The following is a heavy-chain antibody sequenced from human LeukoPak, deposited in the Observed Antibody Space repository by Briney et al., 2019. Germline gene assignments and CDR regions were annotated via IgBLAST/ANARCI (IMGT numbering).Heavy chain of an antibody. Sequence: SQTPSLTCAVSGGSISSGDYYWSWIRQHPGECLEWSGDISYRGSTYYNPSLNTRVTISLDTTKNQFSLKLSSVTAADTATYYCAWRVPDDNVDFDVWGQGTLVTVSS. CDR1: GGSISSGDYY. CDR2: ISYRGST. J-gene: IGHJ4*01. CDR3: AWRVPDDNVDFDV. D-gene: IGHD3-9*01. V-gene: IGHV4-31*11.